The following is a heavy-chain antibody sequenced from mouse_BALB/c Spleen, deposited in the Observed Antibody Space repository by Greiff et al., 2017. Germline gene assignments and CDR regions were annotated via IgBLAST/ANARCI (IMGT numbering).Heavy chain of an antibody. D-gene: IGHD2-14*01. CDR2: ISYDGSH. Sequence: EVKLQESGPGLVKPSQSLSLTCSVTGYSITSGYYWNWIRQFPGNKLEWMGYISYDGSHNYNPSLKNRISITRDTSKKQFFLKLNSVTTEDTATYYWARVYYRYDDYWGQGTTLTVSS. CDR3: ARVYYRYDDY. J-gene: IGHJ2*01. CDR1: GYSITSGYY. V-gene: IGHV3-6*02.